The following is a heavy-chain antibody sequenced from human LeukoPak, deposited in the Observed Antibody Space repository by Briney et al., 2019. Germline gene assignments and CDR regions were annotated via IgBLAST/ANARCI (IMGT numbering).Heavy chain of an antibody. Sequence: PGGSLRLSCAASGFTFSSYSMNWVRQAPGKGLEWVSSISSSSSYIYYADSVKGRFTISRDNAKNSLYLQMNSLRAEDTAVYYCARDLRAGDPYYFDYWGQGTLVTVSS. V-gene: IGHV3-21*01. CDR3: ARDLRAGDPYYFDY. CDR2: ISSSSSYI. CDR1: GFTFSSYS. J-gene: IGHJ4*02. D-gene: IGHD7-27*01.